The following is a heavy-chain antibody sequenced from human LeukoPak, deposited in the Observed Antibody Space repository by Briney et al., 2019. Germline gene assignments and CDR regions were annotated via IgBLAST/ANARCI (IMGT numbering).Heavy chain of an antibody. CDR2: INSDGSSR. V-gene: IGHV3-74*01. D-gene: IGHD3-3*01. Sequence: GGSLRLSCAASGFTFSSYWMHWVRHAPGKGLVWVSRINSDGSSRSYADSVKGRFTISRDNAKNTLYLQMNSLRAEDTAVYYCARDYDFWSGFQSYWGQGTLVTVSS. CDR1: GFTFSSYW. CDR3: ARDYDFWSGFQSY. J-gene: IGHJ4*02.